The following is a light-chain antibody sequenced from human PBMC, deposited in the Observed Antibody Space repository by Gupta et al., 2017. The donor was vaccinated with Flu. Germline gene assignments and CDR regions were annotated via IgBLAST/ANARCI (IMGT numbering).Light chain of an antibody. Sequence: PSSLSASVGDRVTITCLASESIGNYLSWYQQKVGRPPRLLIYGASTLQRGVPSRFSGSRSGTDFTLTISRLQPEDFATYSCLQSDITPRMFGPGTKVEVK. J-gene: IGKJ1*01. CDR1: ESIGNY. V-gene: IGKV1-39*01. CDR2: GAS. CDR3: LQSDITPRM.